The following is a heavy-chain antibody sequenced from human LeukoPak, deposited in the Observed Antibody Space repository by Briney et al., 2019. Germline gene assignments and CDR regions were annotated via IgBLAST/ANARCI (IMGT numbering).Heavy chain of an antibody. J-gene: IGHJ4*02. D-gene: IGHD6-13*01. Sequence: GRSLRLSCAASGFTFSTYGMHWVRQAPGKGLEWVALISYDGSNKYYADSVKGRFTISRDNSKNTLYLQMDSLRAEDTAAYYCAKLAAADYWGQGTLVTVSS. CDR3: AKLAAADY. CDR1: GFTFSTYG. CDR2: ISYDGSNK. V-gene: IGHV3-30*18.